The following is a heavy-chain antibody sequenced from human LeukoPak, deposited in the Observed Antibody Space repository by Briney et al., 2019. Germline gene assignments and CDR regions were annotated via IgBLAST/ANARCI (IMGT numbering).Heavy chain of an antibody. V-gene: IGHV3-30*04. D-gene: IGHD3-10*01. CDR1: GFTFSSYA. CDR3: ARDLSGARGSDYYYYDMDV. J-gene: IGHJ6*02. CDR2: ISYDGSNK. Sequence: GGSLRLSCAASGFTFSSYAMHWVRQAPGKGLEWVAVISYDGSNKYYADSVKGRFTISRDNSKNTLYLQMNSLRAEDTAVYYCARDLSGARGSDYYYYDMDVWGQGTTVTVSS.